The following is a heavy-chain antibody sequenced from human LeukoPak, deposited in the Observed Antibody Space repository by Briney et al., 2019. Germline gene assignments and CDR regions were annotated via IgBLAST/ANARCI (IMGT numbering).Heavy chain of an antibody. CDR2: ISVTSSYI. D-gene: IGHD1-26*01. CDR1: GFTFSSYA. J-gene: IGHJ3*02. CDR3: AREDSGSYDPGSFDI. V-gene: IGHV3-21*01. Sequence: PGGSLRLSCAASGFTFSSYAMSWVRQAPGKGLEWVSSISVTSSYIYYADSVKGRFTISRDNANSSLSLQMHSLRAEDTSVYYCAREDSGSYDPGSFDIWGQGTLVTVSS.